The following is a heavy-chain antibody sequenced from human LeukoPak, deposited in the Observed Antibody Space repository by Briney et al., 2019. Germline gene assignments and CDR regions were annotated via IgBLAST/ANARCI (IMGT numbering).Heavy chain of an antibody. CDR1: GYTFTAYY. V-gene: IGHV1-2*02. CDR3: ARELTYYDFRSGSRRWFDP. Sequence: ASVKVSCRASGYTFTAYYIHWVRQAPGQGLEWMGWINPNNGYTSLPQRFQGRVTMTRDTSISTAYMELSRLRSDDTAVYYCARELTYYDFRSGSRRWFDPWRQGTLVTVSS. J-gene: IGHJ5*02. CDR2: INPNNGYT. D-gene: IGHD3-3*01.